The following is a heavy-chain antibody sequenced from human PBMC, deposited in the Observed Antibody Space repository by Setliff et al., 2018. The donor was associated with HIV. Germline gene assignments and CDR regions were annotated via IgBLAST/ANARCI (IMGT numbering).Heavy chain of an antibody. CDR3: ARLTTTYYYDSSAYYHPV. CDR1: GYSISSSHW. V-gene: IGHV4-28*01. CDR2: IYYSGST. D-gene: IGHD3-22*01. J-gene: IGHJ4*02. Sequence: SETLSLTCAVSGYSISSSHWWGWIRQPPGKGLEWIGSIYYSGSTNYNPSLKSRVTISVDTSKNQFSLKLSSVTAADTAVFYCARLTTTYYYDSSAYYHPVWGQGTLVTVSS.